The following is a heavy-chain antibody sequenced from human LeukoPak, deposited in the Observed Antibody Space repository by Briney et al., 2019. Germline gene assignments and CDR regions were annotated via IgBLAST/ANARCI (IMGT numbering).Heavy chain of an antibody. CDR3: SRWRVPTTTVFYYGMDV. D-gene: IGHD2/OR15-2a*01. V-gene: IGHV4-59*01. Sequence: SETLSLTCTVSGGSISGYFWSWIRQPPGKELEGIGYIYYSGSTNYNPSLRSRVTISVDTSKNQFSLKLSSVTAADTAVYFCSRWRVPTTTVFYYGMDVWGKGTTVTVTS. CDR2: IYYSGST. J-gene: IGHJ6*04. CDR1: GGSISGYF.